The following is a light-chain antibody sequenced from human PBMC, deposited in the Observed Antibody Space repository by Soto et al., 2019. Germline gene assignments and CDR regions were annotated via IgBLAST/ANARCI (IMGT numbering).Light chain of an antibody. J-gene: IGLJ3*02. Sequence: QSVLTQPPSVSGAPGQRVTISCTGSSSNIGAGYDVHWYQQLPGTAPKLLIYGNSNRASGVPDRFSGSKSGTSASLAITGLQAEDEAEYYCQSYDSSLSGWVFGGGTKLTVL. CDR2: GNS. CDR3: QSYDSSLSGWV. V-gene: IGLV1-40*01. CDR1: SSNIGAGYD.